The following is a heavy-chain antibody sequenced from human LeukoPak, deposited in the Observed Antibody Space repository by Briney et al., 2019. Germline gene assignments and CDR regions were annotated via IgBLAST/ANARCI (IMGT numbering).Heavy chain of an antibody. V-gene: IGHV1-18*01. CDR3: ARDGHYYDSSGYYLTSPYHYHGMDV. Sequence: ASVKVSCKASGYTFTSYGISWVRQAPGQGLEWMGWISAYNGNTNYAQKLQGRVTMTTDTSTSTAYMELRSLRSDDTAVYYCARDGHYYDSSGYYLTSPYHYHGMDVWGQGTTVTVSS. CDR1: GYTFTSYG. D-gene: IGHD3-22*01. CDR2: ISAYNGNT. J-gene: IGHJ6*02.